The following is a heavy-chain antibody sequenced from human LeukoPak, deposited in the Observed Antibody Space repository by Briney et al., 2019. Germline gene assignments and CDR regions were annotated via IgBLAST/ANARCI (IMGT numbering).Heavy chain of an antibody. V-gene: IGHV1-2*02. CDR1: GYTFTGYY. D-gene: IGHD3-10*01. Sequence: ASVKVSCKASGYTFTGYYMHWVRQAPGQGLEWMGWINPNSGGTNYAQKLQGRVTMTRDTSISTAYMELSRLRSDDTAVYYCARDQGELLWFPHYYYYMDVWGKGTTVTVSS. CDR3: ARDQGELLWFPHYYYYMDV. J-gene: IGHJ6*03. CDR2: INPNSGGT.